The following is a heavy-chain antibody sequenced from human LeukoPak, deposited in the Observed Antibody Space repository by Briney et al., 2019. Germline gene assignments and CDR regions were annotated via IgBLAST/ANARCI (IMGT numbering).Heavy chain of an antibody. D-gene: IGHD5-12*01. CDR3: ARDRGPYSGYDSYYFDY. J-gene: IGHJ4*02. CDR1: GGSISSGGYY. V-gene: IGHV4-31*03. Sequence: SQTLSLTCTVSGGSISSGGYYWSWTRQHPGKGLEWIGYIYYSGSTYYNPSLKSRVTISVDTSRNQFSLKLSSVTAADTAVYYCARDRGPYSGYDSYYFDYWGQGTLVTVSS. CDR2: IYYSGST.